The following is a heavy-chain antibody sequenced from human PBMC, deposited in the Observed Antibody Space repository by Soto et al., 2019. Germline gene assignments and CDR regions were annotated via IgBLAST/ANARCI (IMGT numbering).Heavy chain of an antibody. J-gene: IGHJ5*02. CDR2: IHYSGST. CDR1: GGSFRGYS. CDR3: VRLIGNSWLDT. Sequence: PSETLSLTCAVYGGSFRGYSWSWIRQPPGKGLEWIGYIHYSGSTNYNPSLKSRVTISVDTSKNQFSLRLSSVTAADTAVYYCVRLIGNSWLDTWGQGTLVTVS. V-gene: IGHV4-59*08.